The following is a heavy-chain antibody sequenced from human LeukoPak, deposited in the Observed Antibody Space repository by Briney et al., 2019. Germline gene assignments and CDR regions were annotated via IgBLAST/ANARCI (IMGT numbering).Heavy chain of an antibody. D-gene: IGHD6-6*01. Sequence: ASVRVSCKASGYTFTDYYMHWVRQAPGQGLEWMGWINPNSGGTNYAQKFQGRVTMTRDTSISTVYMEMSRLRSDDTAVYYCARESVPAVAARRGLNYWGQGTLVAVSS. CDR3: ARESVPAVAARRGLNY. V-gene: IGHV1-2*02. J-gene: IGHJ4*02. CDR1: GYTFTDYY. CDR2: INPNSGGT.